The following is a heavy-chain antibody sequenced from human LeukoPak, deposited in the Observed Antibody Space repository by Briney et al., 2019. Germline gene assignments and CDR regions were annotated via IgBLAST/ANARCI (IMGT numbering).Heavy chain of an antibody. CDR1: GFTFDDYG. Sequence: PGGSLRLSCAASGFTFDDYGMSWVRQAPGKGLEWVSGINWNGGSTGYADSVKGRFTISRDNAKNSLYLQMNSLRAEDTAVYYCARGVVPAAQYYFDYWGQGTLVTVSS. CDR3: ARGVVPAAQYYFDY. J-gene: IGHJ4*02. CDR2: INWNGGST. D-gene: IGHD2-2*01. V-gene: IGHV3-20*04.